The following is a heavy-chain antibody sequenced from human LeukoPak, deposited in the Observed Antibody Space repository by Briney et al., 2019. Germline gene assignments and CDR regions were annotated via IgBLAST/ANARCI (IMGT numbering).Heavy chain of an antibody. Sequence: GGSLRLSCAVSGFTVSSYLMSWVRQAPGKGLEWVSIIYRDGNTYNADSVKGQFTISRDNSKNTLYLQMNSLRAEDTAVYYCARVRGYLYYMDVWGKGTAVTISS. D-gene: IGHD3-10*01. J-gene: IGHJ6*03. CDR2: IYRDGNT. V-gene: IGHV3-53*01. CDR3: ARVRGYLYYMDV. CDR1: GFTVSSYL.